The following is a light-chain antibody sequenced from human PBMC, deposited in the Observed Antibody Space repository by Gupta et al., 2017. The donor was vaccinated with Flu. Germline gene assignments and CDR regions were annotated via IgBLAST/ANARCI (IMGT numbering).Light chain of an antibody. J-gene: IGLJ3*02. CDR1: SNNVGNQG. CDR2: MNN. Sequence: ARLTRAGDSNNVGNQGVDWHQQHQGYPPKLLFYMNNNRPSGISDRFSASKSGTTASLTITWLHAEEEADYYCSASETTSIIRVFGGGTKLTVL. CDR3: SASETTSIIRV. V-gene: IGLV10-54*04.